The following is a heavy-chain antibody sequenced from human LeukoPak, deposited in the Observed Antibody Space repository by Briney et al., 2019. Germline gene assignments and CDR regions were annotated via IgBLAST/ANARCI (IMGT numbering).Heavy chain of an antibody. D-gene: IGHD3-16*01. CDR1: GFTFISNW. V-gene: IGHV3-7*01. CDR3: ARDDGGTFDY. J-gene: IGHJ4*02. Sequence: GGSLRLSCAASGFTFISNWWGWVAQAQGKGREWVANIKQDGSEKYYVDSVKGRFTISRDNAKNSLYLQMNSLRAEDTAVYYCARDDGGTFDYWGQGTLVTVSS. CDR2: IKQDGSEK.